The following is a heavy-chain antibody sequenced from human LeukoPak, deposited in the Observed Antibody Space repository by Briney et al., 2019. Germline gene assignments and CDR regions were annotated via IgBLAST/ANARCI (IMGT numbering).Heavy chain of an antibody. V-gene: IGHV4-34*01. D-gene: IGHD6-6*01. J-gene: IGHJ4*02. CDR2: INHSGST. CDR3: ARPEAAPTYVY. CDR1: GGSFSGYY. Sequence: SETLSLTCAVYGGSFSGYYWSWIRQPPGKGLEWIGEINHSGSTNYNPSLKSRVTISVDTSKNQFSLKLSSVTAADTAVYYCARPEAAPTYVYWGQGTLVTVSS.